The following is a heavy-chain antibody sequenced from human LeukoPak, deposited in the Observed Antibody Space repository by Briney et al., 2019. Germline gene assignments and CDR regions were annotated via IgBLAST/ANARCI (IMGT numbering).Heavy chain of an antibody. CDR3: AKDNRRHYTSGPNPDSLH. CDR1: GFIFNNYG. CDR2: ISWNSGTI. D-gene: IGHD6-19*01. Sequence: GGSLRLSCAGSGFIFNNYGMHWVRKPPGKGLEWISGISWNSGTIDYADSVRGRFTISRDNAKNSLYLQMDSLRVEDTAFYYCAKDNRRHYTSGPNPDSLHWGQGALVTVSS. V-gene: IGHV3-9*01. J-gene: IGHJ4*02.